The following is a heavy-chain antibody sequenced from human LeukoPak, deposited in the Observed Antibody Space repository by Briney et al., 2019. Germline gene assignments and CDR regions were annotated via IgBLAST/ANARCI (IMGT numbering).Heavy chain of an antibody. CDR2: ISGSGDSA. Sequence: GGSLRLSCAASGFTFSNYAMSWVRQAPGKGLEWVSIISGSGDSAYSADSMKGRFTISRDNSKNTLYLQMNTLRAEDTAVYYCAKALGAVCGTGCSSRYFDCWGQGTLVTVSS. CDR1: GFTFSNYA. D-gene: IGHD2-21*02. J-gene: IGHJ4*02. V-gene: IGHV3-23*01. CDR3: AKALGAVCGTGCSSRYFDC.